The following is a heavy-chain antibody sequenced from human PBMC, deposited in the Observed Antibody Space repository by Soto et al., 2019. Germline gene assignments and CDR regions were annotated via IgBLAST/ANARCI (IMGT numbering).Heavy chain of an antibody. D-gene: IGHD6-19*01. V-gene: IGHV3-30-3*01. J-gene: IGHJ3*02. Sequence: QVQLVESGGGVVQPGRSLRLSCAASGFTFSSYAMHWVRQAPGKGLEWVAVISYDGSNKYYADSVKGRFTISRDNSKNTLYLQMNSLRAEDTAVYYCAREQQWLAHNDAFDICGQGTMVTVSS. CDR2: ISYDGSNK. CDR3: AREQQWLAHNDAFDI. CDR1: GFTFSSYA.